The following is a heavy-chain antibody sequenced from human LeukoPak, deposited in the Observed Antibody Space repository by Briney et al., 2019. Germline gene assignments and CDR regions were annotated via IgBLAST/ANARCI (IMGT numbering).Heavy chain of an antibody. V-gene: IGHV4-31*03. CDR2: IYYSGNT. J-gene: IGHJ6*02. Sequence: PSQTLSLTCTVSGGSINSGSYYWSWIRQHPGKGLEWIGYIYYSGNTYYNPSLKSRVTISVDTSKNQFSLKLSSVTAADTAVYYCARDVRQGYYYGMDVWGQGTTVTVS. CDR3: ARDVRQGYYYGMDV. CDR1: GGSINSGSYY.